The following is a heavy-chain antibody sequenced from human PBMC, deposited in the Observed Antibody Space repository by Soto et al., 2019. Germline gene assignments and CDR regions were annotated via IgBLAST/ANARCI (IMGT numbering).Heavy chain of an antibody. J-gene: IGHJ5*02. D-gene: IGHD1-26*01. CDR2: IYYSGST. Sequence: LETLPLTCTFSGVSSTSSSYYLGWIRQPPGKGLEWIGSIYYSGSTYYNPSLKSRVTISVDTSKNQFSLKLSSVTAADTAVYYCATQEVGGSYVYTFDPWGQGTLVTVS. CDR3: ATQEVGGSYVYTFDP. V-gene: IGHV4-39*01. CDR1: GVSSTSSSYY.